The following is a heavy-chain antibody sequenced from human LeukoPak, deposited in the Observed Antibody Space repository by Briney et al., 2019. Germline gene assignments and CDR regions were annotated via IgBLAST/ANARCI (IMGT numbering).Heavy chain of an antibody. D-gene: IGHD2-15*01. CDR1: GFTFSRYS. CDR2: ISSSSRYI. CDR3: ARVERDCSGGSCYYYYYAMDV. Sequence: GGSLRLSCAASGFTFSRYSMNWVRQAPGKGPEWVSSISSSSRYIYYADSVKGRFTISRDNAKNSLYLQMNSLRAEDTAVYYCARVERDCSGGSCYYYYYAMDVWGQGTTVTVSS. V-gene: IGHV3-21*01. J-gene: IGHJ6*02.